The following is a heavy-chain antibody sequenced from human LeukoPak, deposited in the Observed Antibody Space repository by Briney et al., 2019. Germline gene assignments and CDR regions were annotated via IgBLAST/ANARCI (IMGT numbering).Heavy chain of an antibody. Sequence: GGSLRLSCAASGFIFSSYSMSWVRQAPGMGLEWVPVITGSGGNTYYADSVKGRFTISKDNSKNTVYLQMSSLRVDDTAVYYCAKAASSSWPSYYYGMDVWGQGTTVTVSS. CDR1: GFIFSSYS. V-gene: IGHV3-23*01. CDR2: ITGSGGNT. D-gene: IGHD6-13*01. J-gene: IGHJ6*02. CDR3: AKAASSSWPSYYYGMDV.